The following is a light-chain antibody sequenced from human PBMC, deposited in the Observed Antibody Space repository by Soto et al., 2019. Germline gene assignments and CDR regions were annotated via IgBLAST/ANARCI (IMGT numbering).Light chain of an antibody. CDR2: GAS. Sequence: DLQMTQSPSSLSASVGDSVTITCRASQDINIYLNWYQQKPGKAPKLLIYGASTLQTGVPSRFSGSGSRTHFTLAINSLQSDDFATYYCRQSYNSPLTFGQGTRLEIK. CDR1: QDINIY. V-gene: IGKV1-39*01. J-gene: IGKJ5*01. CDR3: RQSYNSPLT.